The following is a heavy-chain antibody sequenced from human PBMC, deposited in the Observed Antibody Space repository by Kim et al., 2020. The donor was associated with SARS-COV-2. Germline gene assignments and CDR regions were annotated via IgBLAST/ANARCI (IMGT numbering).Heavy chain of an antibody. V-gene: IGHV4-39*01. Sequence: SETLSLTCSVSGGSISRSSYDWGWIRQPPGKGLEWIGSISYSGNTHYNPSLKSRVTISLDTSKTQISLKLTSVTAADTAVYYCARQGGPRGYYYYYMYVWGKGTTVTVCS. CDR2: ISYSGNT. CDR1: GGSISRSSYD. D-gene: IGHD1-26*01. CDR3: ARQGGPRGYYYYYMYV. J-gene: IGHJ6*03.